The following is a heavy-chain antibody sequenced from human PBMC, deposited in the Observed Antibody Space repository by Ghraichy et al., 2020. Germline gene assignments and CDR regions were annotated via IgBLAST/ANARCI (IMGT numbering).Heavy chain of an antibody. D-gene: IGHD4/OR15-4a*01. CDR3: ARDRYTYGAYY. CDR1: GFIFSSYS. CDR2: ISGSSNTI. Sequence: GGSLRLSCAASGFIFSSYSMNWVRQAPGKGLEWVSYISGSSNTIYYADSVKGRFTISRDNAKNSLYLQINSLRAEDMAVYYCARDRYTYGAYYWGQGTLVTVSS. J-gene: IGHJ4*02. V-gene: IGHV3-48*01.